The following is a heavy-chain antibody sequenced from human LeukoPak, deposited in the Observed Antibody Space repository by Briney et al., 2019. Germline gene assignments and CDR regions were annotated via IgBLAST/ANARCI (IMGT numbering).Heavy chain of an antibody. D-gene: IGHD2-15*01. V-gene: IGHV4-34*01. J-gene: IGHJ6*02. CDR3: ARGRGNPSVVAATSYYYYYYGMDV. CDR2: INHSGST. CDR1: GGSFSGYY. Sequence: SETLSLTCAVYGGSFSGYYWSWIRQPPGKGLEWIGEINHSGSTNYNPSLKSRVTTSVDTSKNQFSLKLSSVTAADTAVYYCARGRGNPSVVAATSYYYYYYGMDVWGQGTTVTVSS.